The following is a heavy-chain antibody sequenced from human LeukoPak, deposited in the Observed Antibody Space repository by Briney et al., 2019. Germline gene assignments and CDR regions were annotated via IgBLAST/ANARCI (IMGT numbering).Heavy chain of an antibody. D-gene: IGHD3-22*01. V-gene: IGHV4-59*02. J-gene: IGHJ4*02. CDR1: GASVSNYY. CDR3: ARARFRAYDRSGHPLDY. Sequence: SETLSLTCTVSGASVSNYYWSWIRQSSGGGLEWIGYIDDRGFTTYHPSLESRVTISEDTSKNQFSLKLTSVSAADTAIYYCARARFRAYDRSGHPLDYWGQGTLVTVSS. CDR2: IDDRGFT.